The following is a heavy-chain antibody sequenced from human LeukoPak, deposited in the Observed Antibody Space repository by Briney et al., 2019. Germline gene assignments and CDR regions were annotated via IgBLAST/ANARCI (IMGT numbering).Heavy chain of an antibody. Sequence: GGSLRLSCAATGLTVSSNFMSWVRQAPGKGLEWVSVIYGGGSTYYADSVKGRFTISRDTPKNTLYLQMNSLRGDDTALYFCVRDSRPGGDMGLYHNFDLWGLGTLVTVSS. J-gene: IGHJ4*02. V-gene: IGHV3-53*01. CDR3: VRDSRPGGDMGLYHNFDL. CDR1: GLTVSSNF. D-gene: IGHD3-16*01. CDR2: IYGGGST.